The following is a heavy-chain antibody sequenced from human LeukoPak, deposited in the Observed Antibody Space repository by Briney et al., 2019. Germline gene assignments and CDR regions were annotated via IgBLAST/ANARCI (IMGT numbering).Heavy chain of an antibody. J-gene: IGHJ6*02. CDR2: IISKANSYAT. Sequence: PGGSLRLSCAASGFTFSGSAMHWVRQASGKGLEWVGRIISKANSYATAYAASVKGRFTISRDDSKNTAYLQMNSLKTEDTAVYYCMSTVVTNNYYGMDVWGQGTTVTVSS. D-gene: IGHD4-23*01. CDR3: MSTVVTNNYYGMDV. CDR1: GFTFSGSA. V-gene: IGHV3-73*01.